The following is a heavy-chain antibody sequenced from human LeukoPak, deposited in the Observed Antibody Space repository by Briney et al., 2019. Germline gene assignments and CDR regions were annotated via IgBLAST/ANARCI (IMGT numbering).Heavy chain of an antibody. CDR1: GFTFSSYW. CDR3: ARDCLVIGGIITTPPGY. J-gene: IGHJ4*02. D-gene: IGHD3-16*01. Sequence: GGSLRLSCAASGFTFSSYWMSWVRQAPGKGLEWVANIKQDGSEKYYVDSVKGRFTISRDNSKNTLYLQMNSLRPEDTAVYYCARDCLVIGGIITTPPGYWGQGTLVTVSS. CDR2: IKQDGSEK. V-gene: IGHV3-7*01.